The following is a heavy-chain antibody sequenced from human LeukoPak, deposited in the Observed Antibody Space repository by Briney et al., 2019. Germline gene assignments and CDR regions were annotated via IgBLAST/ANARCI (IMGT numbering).Heavy chain of an antibody. CDR2: INPSGGST. Sequence: ASVKVSCKASGYSFTSYYMHWVRQAPGQGLEWMGIINPSGGSTTYAQRFQGRVTMTRDTSTSTVYMGLSSLGSEDTAVYYCARDYFDYWGQGTLVTVSS. V-gene: IGHV1-46*01. CDR1: GYSFTSYY. J-gene: IGHJ4*02. CDR3: ARDYFDY.